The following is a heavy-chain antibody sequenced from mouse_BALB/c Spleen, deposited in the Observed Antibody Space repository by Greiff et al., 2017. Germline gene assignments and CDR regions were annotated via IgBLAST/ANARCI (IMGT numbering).Heavy chain of an antibody. D-gene: IGHD2-2*01. CDR1: GFTFSSYA. J-gene: IGHJ3*01. CDR3: ARGRDGYDGAWFAY. V-gene: IGHV5-6-5*01. Sequence: EVKLMESGGGLVKPGGSLKLSCAASGFTFSSYAMSWVRQTPEKRLEWVASISSGGSTYYPDSVKGRFTISRDNARNILYLQMSSLRSEDTAMYYCARGRDGYDGAWFAYWGQGTLVTVSA. CDR2: ISSGGST.